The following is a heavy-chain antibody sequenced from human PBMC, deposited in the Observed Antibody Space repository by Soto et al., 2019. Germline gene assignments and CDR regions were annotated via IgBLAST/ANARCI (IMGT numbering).Heavy chain of an antibody. CDR2: IKSKTDGGTT. V-gene: IGHV3-15*01. CDR1: GFTFSDAW. CDR3: TTDRGRRAGYAQDY. J-gene: IGHJ4*02. D-gene: IGHD5-18*01. Sequence: VQLVESGGGLVKPGGSLRLSCAASGFTFSDAWMSWVRQAPGKGLEWVGRIKSKTDGGTTDYAAPVKGRFTISRDDSKDTLYLQKNSLKTDDTAVYYCTTDRGRRAGYAQDYWGQGTLVTVSS.